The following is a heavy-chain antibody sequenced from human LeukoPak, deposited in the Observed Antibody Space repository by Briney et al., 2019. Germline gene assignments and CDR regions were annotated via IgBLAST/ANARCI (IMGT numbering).Heavy chain of an antibody. D-gene: IGHD4-17*01. V-gene: IGHV3-23*01. CDR1: AFAFSNHA. J-gene: IGHJ4*02. CDR2: ISISGGIT. CDR3: ANEIRPNDY. Sequence: GGSLRLSCTASAFAFSNHAMSWVRQAPGKGLEWVSSISISGGITYYADSVKGRFTISRENSKSTLYLQMNNLRADDTAVYYCANEIRPNDYWGQGTLVTVSS.